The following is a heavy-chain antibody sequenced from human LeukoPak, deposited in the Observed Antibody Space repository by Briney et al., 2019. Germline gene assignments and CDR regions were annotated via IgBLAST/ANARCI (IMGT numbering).Heavy chain of an antibody. V-gene: IGHV1-2*02. CDR3: ARARYVGAALDP. CDR2: INPNSGGT. D-gene: IGHD6-13*01. J-gene: IGHJ5*02. Sequence: VASVKVSCKASGYTFTGYYMHWVRQAPGQGLEWMGWINPNSGGTNYAQKFQGRVTMTRDTSISTAYMELSRLRSDDTAVYYCARARYVGAALDPWGQGTLVTVSS. CDR1: GYTFTGYY.